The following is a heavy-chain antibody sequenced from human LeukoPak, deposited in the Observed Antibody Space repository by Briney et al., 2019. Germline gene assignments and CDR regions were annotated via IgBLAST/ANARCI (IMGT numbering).Heavy chain of an antibody. D-gene: IGHD2-2*02. CDR2: ISACNGNT. CDR1: GYTFTSYG. V-gene: IGHV1-18*01. J-gene: IGHJ5*02. Sequence: ASVKVSCKASGYTFTSYGISWVRQAPGQGLEWMGWISACNGNTNYAQKLQGRVTMTTDTSTSTAYMELRSLRSDDTAVYYCARGGYCSSTSCYTDWFDPWGQGTLVTVSS. CDR3: ARGGYCSSTSCYTDWFDP.